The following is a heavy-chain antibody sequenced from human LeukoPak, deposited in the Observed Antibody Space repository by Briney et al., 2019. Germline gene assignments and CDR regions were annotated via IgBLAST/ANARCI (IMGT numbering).Heavy chain of an antibody. Sequence: GGSLRLSCAASGFTFSSYGMHWVRQAPGKGLEWVAVISYDASNKYYADSVKGRFTISRDNSKNTLYLQMNSLRAEDTAVYYCAKDLKEPLLRFLEWPDDAFDIWGQGTMVTVSS. CDR1: GFTFSSYG. J-gene: IGHJ3*02. CDR3: AKDLKEPLLRFLEWPDDAFDI. CDR2: ISYDASNK. V-gene: IGHV3-30*18. D-gene: IGHD3-3*01.